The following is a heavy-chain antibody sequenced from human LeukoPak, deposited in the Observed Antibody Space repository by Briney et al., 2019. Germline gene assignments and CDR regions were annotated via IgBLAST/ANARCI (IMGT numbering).Heavy chain of an antibody. CDR1: DGSINSYY. V-gene: IGHV4-59*12. Sequence: SETLSLTCSVSDGSINSYYWNWIRRPPGKGLEWIGYIYYSGSTYYNPSLKSRVTISVDTSKNQFSLKLSSVTAADTAVYYCASGYCSSTSCYTHEYLQHWGQGTLVTVSS. CDR2: IYYSGST. J-gene: IGHJ1*01. CDR3: ASGYCSSTSCYTHEYLQH. D-gene: IGHD2-2*02.